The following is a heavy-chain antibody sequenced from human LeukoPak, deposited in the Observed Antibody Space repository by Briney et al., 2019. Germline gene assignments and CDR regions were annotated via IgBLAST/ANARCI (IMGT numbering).Heavy chain of an antibody. D-gene: IGHD3-22*01. CDR1: GYSFTSYW. J-gene: IGHJ4*02. Sequence: GESLKISCKGSGYSFTSYWIGWVRQMPGKGLEWMGSIYPGDSDTRYSPSFQGQVTISADKSISTAYLQWSSLKASDTAVYYCARLAGYDSSGYYPDYWGQGTLVTVSS. V-gene: IGHV5-51*01. CDR2: IYPGDSDT. CDR3: ARLAGYDSSGYYPDY.